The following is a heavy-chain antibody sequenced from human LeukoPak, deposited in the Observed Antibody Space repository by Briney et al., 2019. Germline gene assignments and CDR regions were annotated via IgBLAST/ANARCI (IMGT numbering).Heavy chain of an antibody. J-gene: IGHJ4*02. Sequence: PGGSLRLSCAASGFTFSSYAMSWVRQAPGKGLEWVSSISGSGGSTFYADSVKGRFTISRDNSKNTLYLQMNSLRAEDTAVYYCAKDALVVVTAIRGSPYYFDYWGQGTLVTVSS. D-gene: IGHD2-21*02. CDR2: ISGSGGST. CDR3: AKDALVVVTAIRGSPYYFDY. CDR1: GFTFSSYA. V-gene: IGHV3-23*01.